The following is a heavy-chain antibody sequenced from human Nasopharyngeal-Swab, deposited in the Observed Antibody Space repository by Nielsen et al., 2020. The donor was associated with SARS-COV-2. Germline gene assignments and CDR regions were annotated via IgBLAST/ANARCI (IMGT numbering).Heavy chain of an antibody. J-gene: IGHJ6*03. CDR1: GSTFDDYA. CDR2: ISGDGGST. V-gene: IGHV3-43*02. CDR3: AKDITDGVDCGGDCYYMDV. Sequence: GESLKISCAASGSTFDDYAMHWVRQAPGKGLEWVSLISGDGGSTYYADSVKGRFTISRDNSKNSLYLQMNSLRTEDTALYYCAKDITDGVDCGGDCYYMDVWGKGTTVTVSS. D-gene: IGHD2-21*01.